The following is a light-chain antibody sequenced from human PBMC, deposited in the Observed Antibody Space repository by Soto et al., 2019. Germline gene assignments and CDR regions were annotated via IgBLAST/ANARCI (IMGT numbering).Light chain of an antibody. CDR1: QSISSW. V-gene: IGKV1-5*01. CDR3: QQYNSPPLT. Sequence: DIPMTQSPSTLSASVGDRVTITCRASQSISSWLAWYQQKSGKAPILLIYDASTLESGVPSRFSGSGSGTEFTLTISCLQPDDFATYYCQQYNSPPLTFGGGTKVEIK. CDR2: DAS. J-gene: IGKJ4*01.